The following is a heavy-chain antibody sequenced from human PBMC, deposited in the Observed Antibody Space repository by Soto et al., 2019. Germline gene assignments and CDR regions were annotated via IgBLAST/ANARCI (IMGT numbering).Heavy chain of an antibody. D-gene: IGHD3-22*01. CDR2: IYYSGST. Sequence: QVQLQESGPGLVKPSETLSLTCTVSGGSVSSGSYYWSWIRQPPGKGLEWIGYIYYSGSTNYNPSLTSRVTISVDTSQNQFSLKLSSVTAADTAVYYCARGGGYSYDSRDAFDICGQGTMVTVSS. CDR3: ARGGGYSYDSRDAFDI. CDR1: GGSVSSGSYY. V-gene: IGHV4-61*01. J-gene: IGHJ3*02.